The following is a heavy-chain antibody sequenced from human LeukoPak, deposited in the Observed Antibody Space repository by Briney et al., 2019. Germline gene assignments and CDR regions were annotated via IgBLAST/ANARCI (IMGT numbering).Heavy chain of an antibody. D-gene: IGHD6-6*01. CDR2: IIPIFGIA. CDR1: GGTFSSYA. Sequence: SVKVSCKASGGTFSSYAISWVRQAPGQGLEWMGRIIPIFGIANYAQKFQGRVTITADKSTSTAYMELSSLRSEDTAVYYCAGLVGSIAATTFDYWGQGTLVTVSS. J-gene: IGHJ4*02. CDR3: AGLVGSIAATTFDY. V-gene: IGHV1-69*04.